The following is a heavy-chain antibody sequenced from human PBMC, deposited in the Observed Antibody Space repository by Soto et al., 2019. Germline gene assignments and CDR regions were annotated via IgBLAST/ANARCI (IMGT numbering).Heavy chain of an antibody. CDR2: IYHSGST. CDR3: ARVLAS. CDR1: GGSISSGGYY. J-gene: IGHJ5*01. V-gene: IGHV4-30-2*01. Sequence: QLQLQESGSGLVKPSQTLSLTCAVSGGSISSGGYYWSWMRQPPGKGLEWIGYIYHSGSTYYNPSLKSRVHISVDRSKNQSSLKLSSVTAADAAVDYCARVLASWGQGTLVTVSS.